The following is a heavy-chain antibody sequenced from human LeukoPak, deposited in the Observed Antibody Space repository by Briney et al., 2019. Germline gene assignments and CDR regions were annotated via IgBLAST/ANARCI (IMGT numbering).Heavy chain of an antibody. CDR2: ISGDGTSA. J-gene: IGHJ4*02. V-gene: IGHV3-43*02. CDR1: GFSFDDSA. CDR3: AKDDSTGGFDY. Sequence: GGSLRLSCAASGFSFDDSAMYWVRQPPGKGLEWVSLISGDGTSAFYADSVKGRFTISRDNSKNSLYLQMNSLRTEDTAFYYCAKDDSTGGFDYWGQGTLVTVSS. D-gene: IGHD7-27*01.